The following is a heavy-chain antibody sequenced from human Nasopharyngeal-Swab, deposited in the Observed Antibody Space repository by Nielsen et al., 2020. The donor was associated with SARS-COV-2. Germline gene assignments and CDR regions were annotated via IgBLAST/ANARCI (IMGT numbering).Heavy chain of an antibody. V-gene: IGHV5-51*01. D-gene: IGHD5-18*01. CDR3: ARQRYSYGTDAFDI. J-gene: IGHJ3*02. CDR1: GYSFTSYW. CDR2: IYPGDSGT. Sequence: KVSCKGSGYSFTSYWIGWVRQMPGKGLEWMGIIYPGDSGTRYSPSFQGQVTISADKSISTAYLQWSSLKASDTAMYYCARQRYSYGTDAFDIWGQGTMVTVSS.